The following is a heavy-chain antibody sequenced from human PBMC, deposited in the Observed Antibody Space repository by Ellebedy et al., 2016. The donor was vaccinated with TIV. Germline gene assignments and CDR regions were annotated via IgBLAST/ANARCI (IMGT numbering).Heavy chain of an antibody. Sequence: GESLKISCAASGFTFSNYVMSWVRQAPGKGLEWVSSISGGVGNTHYADSVKGRFTISRDNSKNTLYLQMNSLRAEDTAVYYCAKGCGGSCYWEAYWGQGTLVTVSS. CDR3: AKGCGGSCYWEAY. CDR2: ISGGVGNT. D-gene: IGHD2-15*01. CDR1: GFTFSNYV. V-gene: IGHV3-23*01. J-gene: IGHJ4*02.